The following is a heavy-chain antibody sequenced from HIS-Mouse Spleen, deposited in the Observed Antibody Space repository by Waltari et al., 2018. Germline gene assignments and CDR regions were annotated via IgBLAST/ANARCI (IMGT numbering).Heavy chain of an antibody. D-gene: IGHD6-13*01. CDR3: AREIPYSSSWYDWYFDL. V-gene: IGHV4-39*07. CDR2: IYYSGST. Sequence: QLQLQESGPGLVKPSETLSLTCTVFGGPIRSSSYYWGWIRQPPGKGLEWIVSIYYSGSTYYNPSLKSRVTISVDTSKNQFSLKLSSVTAADTAVYYCAREIPYSSSWYDWYFDLWGRGTLVTVSS. CDR1: GGPIRSSSYY. J-gene: IGHJ2*01.